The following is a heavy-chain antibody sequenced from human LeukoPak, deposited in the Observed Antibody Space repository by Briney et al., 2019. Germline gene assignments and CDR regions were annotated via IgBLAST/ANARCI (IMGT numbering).Heavy chain of an antibody. CDR1: GFTFDDYA. V-gene: IGHV3-9*01. Sequence: GGSLRLSCAASGFTFDDYAMHWVRQAPGKGLEWVSGISWNSGSIGYADSVKGRFTISRDNAKNSLYLQMNSLRAEDTALYYCAKDIRLITMVRGVMVFDYWGQGTLVTVSS. D-gene: IGHD3-10*01. CDR2: ISWNSGSI. CDR3: AKDIRLITMVRGVMVFDY. J-gene: IGHJ4*02.